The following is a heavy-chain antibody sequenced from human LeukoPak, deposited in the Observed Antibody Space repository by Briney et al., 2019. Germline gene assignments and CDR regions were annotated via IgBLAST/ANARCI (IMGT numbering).Heavy chain of an antibody. Sequence: GGSLRLSCAASGFTFSSYAMHWVRQAPGKGLEYVSAISSNGGSTYYANSVKGRFTISRDNSKNTLYLQMNSLRAEDTAVYYCARGTGYSYDNWFDPWGQGTLVTVSS. CDR1: GFTFSSYA. V-gene: IGHV3-64*01. D-gene: IGHD5-18*01. CDR3: ARGTGYSYDNWFDP. J-gene: IGHJ5*02. CDR2: ISSNGGST.